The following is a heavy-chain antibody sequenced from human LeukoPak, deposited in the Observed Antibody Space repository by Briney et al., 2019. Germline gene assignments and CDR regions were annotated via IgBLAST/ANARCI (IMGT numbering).Heavy chain of an antibody. Sequence: SETLSLTCSVSGGSISSSLYFWGWIRQPPGKGLEWIGNIYYSGTTYYKPSFNSRVTISVDTSKNQFSLKLSSVTAADTAVYYCARYNRVGWSNAFDIWGQGTMVTVSS. CDR3: ARYNRVGWSNAFDI. D-gene: IGHD6-19*01. V-gene: IGHV4-39*07. CDR1: GGSISSSLYF. J-gene: IGHJ3*02. CDR2: IYYSGTT.